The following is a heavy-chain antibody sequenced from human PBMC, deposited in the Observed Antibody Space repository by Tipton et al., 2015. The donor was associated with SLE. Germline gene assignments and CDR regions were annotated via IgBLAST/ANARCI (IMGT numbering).Heavy chain of an antibody. CDR1: GGSIGSSTYY. Sequence: TLSLTCTVSGGSIGSSTYYWGWIRQPPGKGLEWIGSIYYSGSTYYRPSLKSRVTISVDTSKNQFSLKLNSLTAADTAVYYCASVESSSWYGGYYFDYWGQGNLVTVSS. V-gene: IGHV4-39*07. J-gene: IGHJ4*02. D-gene: IGHD6-13*01. CDR2: IYYSGST. CDR3: ASVESSSWYGGYYFDY.